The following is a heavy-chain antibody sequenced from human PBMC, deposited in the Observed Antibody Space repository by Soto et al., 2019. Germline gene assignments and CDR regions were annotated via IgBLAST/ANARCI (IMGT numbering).Heavy chain of an antibody. J-gene: IGHJ2*01. V-gene: IGHV3-30-3*01. CDR3: ARPLWRNDYNWGYFDL. D-gene: IGHD4-4*01. CDR1: GFTFSSYA. CDR2: ISYVGSNK. Sequence: PGGSLRLSCAASGFTFSSYAMHWVRQAPGKGLEWVAVISYVGSNKYYADSVKGRFTISRDNSKNTLYLQMNSLRAEDTAVYYCARPLWRNDYNWGYFDLWGRGTLVTVSS.